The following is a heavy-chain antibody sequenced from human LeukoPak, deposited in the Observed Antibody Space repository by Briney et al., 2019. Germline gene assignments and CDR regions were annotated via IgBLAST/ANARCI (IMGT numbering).Heavy chain of an antibody. V-gene: IGHV4-34*01. Sequence: SETLSLTCAVYGGSFSSYYWSWIRQPPGKGLGWIGEINHSGSTNYNPSLKSRVAISVDTSKNQFSLKLSSVTAADTAVYYCARGGPPYDFWSGYYSPSYYYYMDVWGKGTTVTVSS. CDR3: ARGGPPYDFWSGYYSPSYYYYMDV. D-gene: IGHD3-3*01. CDR1: GGSFSSYY. J-gene: IGHJ6*03. CDR2: INHSGST.